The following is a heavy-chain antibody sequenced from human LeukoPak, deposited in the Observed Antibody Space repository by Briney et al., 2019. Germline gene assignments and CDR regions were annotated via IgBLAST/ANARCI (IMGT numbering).Heavy chain of an antibody. CDR2: IANDGSRN. V-gene: IGHV3-30*18. CDR1: GFTFSRNG. Sequence: GRSLRLSCAGSGFTFSRNGMHWVRQAPGQGLEWVAGIANDGSRNHYADSVKGRFTISRDNSKNTMYLQMDSLRAEETALYYCAKDEGSYGLDFWGQGVLVTVSP. D-gene: IGHD4-17*01. J-gene: IGHJ4*02. CDR3: AKDEGSYGLDF.